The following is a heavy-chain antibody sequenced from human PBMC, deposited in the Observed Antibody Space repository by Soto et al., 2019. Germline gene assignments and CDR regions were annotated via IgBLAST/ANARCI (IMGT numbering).Heavy chain of an antibody. D-gene: IGHD2-2*01. J-gene: IGHJ5*02. V-gene: IGHV3-48*02. Sequence: EVQLVESGGGLVQPGGSLRLSCAASGFTFSSYSMNWVRQAPGKGLEWVSYISSSSSTIYYADSVKGRFTISRDNAKNSLYLQMTSLRDEDTAVYYCARESAARNWFDPWGQGTLVTVSS. CDR2: ISSSSSTI. CDR3: ARESAARNWFDP. CDR1: GFTFSSYS.